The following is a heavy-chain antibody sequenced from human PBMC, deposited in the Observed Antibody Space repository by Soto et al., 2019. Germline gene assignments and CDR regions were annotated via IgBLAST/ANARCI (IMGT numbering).Heavy chain of an antibody. D-gene: IGHD6-19*01. J-gene: IGHJ4*02. CDR3: ARSXHPASAVAGTYLDY. CDR2: ISSSSSYI. V-gene: IGHV3-21*01. Sequence: PGGSLRLSCAASGFTFSSYSMNWVRQAPGKGLEWVSSISSSSSYIYYADSVKGRFTISRDNAKNSLYLQMNSLRAEDTAVYYCARSXHPASAVAGTYLDYWGQGTLVTVSS. CDR1: GFTFSSYS.